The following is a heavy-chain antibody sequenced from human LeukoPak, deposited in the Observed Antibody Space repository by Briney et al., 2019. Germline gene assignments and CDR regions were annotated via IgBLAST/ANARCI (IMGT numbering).Heavy chain of an antibody. D-gene: IGHD3-10*01. CDR1: GFAFSSYS. V-gene: IGHV3-21*01. J-gene: IGHJ4*02. CDR3: ARSRRSGRYYKGLAYYFDY. CDR2: ISSSSSYI. Sequence: GGSLRLSCAASGFAFSSYSMNWVRQAPGKGLEWVSSISSSSSYIYYADSVKGRFTISRDNAKNSLYLQMNSLRAEDTAVYYCARSRRSGRYYKGLAYYFDYWGQGTLVTVSS.